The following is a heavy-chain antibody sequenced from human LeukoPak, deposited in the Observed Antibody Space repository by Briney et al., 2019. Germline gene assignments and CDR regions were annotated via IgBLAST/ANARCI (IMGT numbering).Heavy chain of an antibody. D-gene: IGHD3-22*01. CDR1: GFTFSSYA. CDR2: ISGSGGST. Sequence: GGSLRLSCATSGFTFSSYAMSWVRQAPGKGLEWVSAISGSGGSTYYADSVKGRFTISRDNSKNTLYLQMNSLRAEDTAVYYCAKDGEITVIVVVSKGFDYWGQGTLVTVSS. V-gene: IGHV3-23*01. J-gene: IGHJ4*02. CDR3: AKDGEITVIVVVSKGFDY.